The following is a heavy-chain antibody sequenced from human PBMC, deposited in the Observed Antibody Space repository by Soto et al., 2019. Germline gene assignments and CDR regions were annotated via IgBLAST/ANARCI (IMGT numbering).Heavy chain of an antibody. CDR1: GYTFTRYD. V-gene: IGHV1-8*01. D-gene: IGHD3-3*01. CDR2: MNPNSGNT. CDR3: ARVSTIFGVVFGMDV. Sequence: SVKVTCKASGYTFTRYDINWVRQATGQGLEWMGWMNPNSGNTGYAQKFQGRVTMPRNTSISTAYMELSSLRSEDTAVYYCARVSTIFGVVFGMDVWGQGTTVTVSS. J-gene: IGHJ6*02.